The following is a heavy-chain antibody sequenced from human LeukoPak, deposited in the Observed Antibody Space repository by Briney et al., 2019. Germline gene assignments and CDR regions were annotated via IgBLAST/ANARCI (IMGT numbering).Heavy chain of an antibody. CDR3: ARVSDGDTPRGLSTGYYYYGMDV. V-gene: IGHV1-46*01. J-gene: IGHJ6*02. Sequence: ASVKVSCKASGYTLNMHWVRQAPGQGLEWMGIITPSGDSTSYAQKFQGRVTMTRDTSTSTAYMELSSLRSEDTAVYYCARVSDGDTPRGLSTGYYYYGMDVWGQGTTVTVSS. CDR1: GYTLN. D-gene: IGHD5-24*01. CDR2: ITPSGDST.